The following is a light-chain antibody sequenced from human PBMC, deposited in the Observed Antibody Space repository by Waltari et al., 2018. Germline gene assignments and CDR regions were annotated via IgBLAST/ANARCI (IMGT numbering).Light chain of an antibody. J-gene: IGKJ3*01. Sequence: DIVMTQSPDSLAVSLGERATINCRSSQPVLYSSNSKNYLAWYQQKPGQTPKLLVYWASNRESGVPDRFSGSGSGTDFTLTISSLQAEDVAVYYCMQGSYWPFTFGPGTKVDIK. CDR2: WAS. V-gene: IGKV4-1*01. CDR1: QPVLYSSNSKNY. CDR3: MQGSYWPFT.